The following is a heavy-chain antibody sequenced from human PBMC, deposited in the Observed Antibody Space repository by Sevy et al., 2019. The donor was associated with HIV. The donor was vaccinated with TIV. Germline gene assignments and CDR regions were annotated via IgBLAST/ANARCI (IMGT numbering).Heavy chain of an antibody. D-gene: IGHD7-27*01. CDR2: ISGTGGST. V-gene: IGHV3-23*01. CDR1: GFTFSSYG. CDR3: XXDGGRNWDHFFFDS. Sequence: GGSLRLSCEASGFTFSSYGMSWVRQAPGRGLEWVSYISGTGGSTDYADSVKGRFTISRDNSKNTLYIHMISLRAEDXAVYFXXXDGGRNWDHFFFDSWGPGTLVTVSS. J-gene: IGHJ4*02.